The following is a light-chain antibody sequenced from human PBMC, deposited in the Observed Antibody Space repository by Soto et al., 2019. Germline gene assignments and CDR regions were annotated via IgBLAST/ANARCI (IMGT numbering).Light chain of an antibody. CDR1: GSNIGSNY. CDR2: RNN. Sequence: QSVLTQPPSASRTPGQRVTISCSGSGSNIGSNYVYWYQQLPGTAPKLLIYRNNQRPSGVPDRFSGSKSGTSASLAISGLRSEDEADYYCAAWDDSLSGPVFGGGTKLTVL. J-gene: IGLJ2*01. V-gene: IGLV1-47*01. CDR3: AAWDDSLSGPV.